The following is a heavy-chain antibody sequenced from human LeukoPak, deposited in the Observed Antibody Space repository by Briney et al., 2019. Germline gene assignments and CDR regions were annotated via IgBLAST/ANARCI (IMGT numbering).Heavy chain of an antibody. J-gene: IGHJ3*02. CDR1: GGSISGHY. Sequence: SETLSLTCAVSGGSISGHYWSWIRQPPGKGLEWIGYIYYSGKTYYGSSLRSRVTISVDTSKNHFSLKLTSVTAADTAVYYCARLLDNDSSGDPDTFDMWGQGTMVTVSS. CDR3: ARLLDNDSSGDPDTFDM. CDR2: IYYSGKT. D-gene: IGHD3-22*01. V-gene: IGHV4-59*11.